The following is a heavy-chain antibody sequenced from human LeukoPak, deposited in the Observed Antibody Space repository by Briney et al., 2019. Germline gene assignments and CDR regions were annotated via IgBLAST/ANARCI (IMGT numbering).Heavy chain of an antibody. V-gene: IGHV4-34*01. CDR3: ARDPSIYIAAAGYFDY. J-gene: IGHJ4*02. Sequence: SGTLSLTCAFYGGSFSGYYWRWIRQPPGKGLEWIGEINHSGSTNYNPSLKCRVTISVDPSNNQFSLKRSSVTAADTAVYYCARDPSIYIAAAGYFDYWGQGTLVTVSS. CDR2: INHSGST. D-gene: IGHD6-13*01. CDR1: GGSFSGYY.